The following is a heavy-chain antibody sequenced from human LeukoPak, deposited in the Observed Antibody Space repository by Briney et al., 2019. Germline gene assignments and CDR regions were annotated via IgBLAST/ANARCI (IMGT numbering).Heavy chain of an antibody. CDR2: IRQDGNEK. CDR3: ARDLNGPSFY. J-gene: IGHJ4*02. D-gene: IGHD2-8*01. Sequence: GGSLRLSCAASGFTFSNYWMSWLRQAPGKGLEWVANIRQDGNEKYYVDSVKGRFTISRDNAQNSLYLQLNSLRAEDTAVYYCARDLNGPSFYWGQGTLVTVSS. V-gene: IGHV3-7*01. CDR1: GFTFSNYW.